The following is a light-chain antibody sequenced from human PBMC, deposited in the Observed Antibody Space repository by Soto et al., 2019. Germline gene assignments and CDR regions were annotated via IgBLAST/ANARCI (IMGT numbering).Light chain of an antibody. V-gene: IGKV3-11*01. J-gene: IGKJ4*01. CDR1: PSVSSF. Sequence: EMVLTQAPATLSLSAGERATLSCRASPSVSSFLAWHQQKPVQAPRLLLYDASTRATGITARFRGRGSWPDFTLTISRLEPEDLAVYYCQPRSNWQLTFGGGTQV. CDR2: DAS. CDR3: QPRSNWQLT.